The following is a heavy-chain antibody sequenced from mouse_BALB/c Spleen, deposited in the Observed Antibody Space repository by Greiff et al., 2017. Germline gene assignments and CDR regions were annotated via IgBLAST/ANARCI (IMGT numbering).Heavy chain of an antibody. V-gene: IGHV1-53*01. CDR1: GYTFTSYY. Sequence: QVQLQQSGADLVKPGASVKLSCKASGYTFTSYYMYWVKQRPGQGLEWIGEINPSNGGTNYNEKFKGKATLTADKSSSTAYMQLSSLTSEDSAVYFCARGDYGSSDVEGAMDYWGQGTSVTGSA. CDR2: INPSNGGT. D-gene: IGHD1-1*01. CDR3: ARGDYGSSDVEGAMDY. J-gene: IGHJ4*01.